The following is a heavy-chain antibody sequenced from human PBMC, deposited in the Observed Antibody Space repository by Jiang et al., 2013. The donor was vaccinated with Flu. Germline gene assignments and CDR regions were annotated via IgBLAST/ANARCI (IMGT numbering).Heavy chain of an antibody. CDR3: ATGGYSGYDVYYYYGMDV. CDR1: GGTFSSYA. J-gene: IGHJ6*02. Sequence: VQLVESGAEVKKPGSSVKVSCKASGGTFSSYAISWVRQAPGQGLEWMGGIIPIFGTANYAQKFQGRVTITADESTSTAYMELSSLRSEDTAVYYCATGGYSGYDVYYYYGMDVWGQGTTVTVSS. CDR2: IIPIFGTA. V-gene: IGHV1-69*01. D-gene: IGHD5-12*01.